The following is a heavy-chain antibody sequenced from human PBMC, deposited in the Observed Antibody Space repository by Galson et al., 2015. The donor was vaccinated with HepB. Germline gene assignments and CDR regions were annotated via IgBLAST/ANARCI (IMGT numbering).Heavy chain of an antibody. CDR2: ISAYNGNT. Sequence: SVKVSCKASGYTFTSYGISWVRQAPGQGLEWVGWISAYNGNTNYAQKLQGRVTMTTDTSTSTAYMVLRSLRSDDTAVYYCTRDEAAAAGTTRHNWLDPWGQGTLVTVSS. D-gene: IGHD6-13*01. V-gene: IGHV1-18*01. CDR1: GYTFTSYG. CDR3: TRDEAAAAGTTRHNWLDP. J-gene: IGHJ5*02.